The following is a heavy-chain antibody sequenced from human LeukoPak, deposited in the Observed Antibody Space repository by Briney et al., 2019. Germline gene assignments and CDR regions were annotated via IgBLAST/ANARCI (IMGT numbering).Heavy chain of an antibody. D-gene: IGHD3-10*01. J-gene: IGHJ4*02. Sequence: GGSLRLSCAASGFTLSSYGMHWVRQAPGKGLEWVAVISYDGSNKYYADSVKGRFTISRDNSKNTLYLQMNSLRAEDTAVYYCAKNAYERGFDYWGQGTLVTVSS. CDR2: ISYDGSNK. V-gene: IGHV3-30*18. CDR3: AKNAYERGFDY. CDR1: GFTLSSYG.